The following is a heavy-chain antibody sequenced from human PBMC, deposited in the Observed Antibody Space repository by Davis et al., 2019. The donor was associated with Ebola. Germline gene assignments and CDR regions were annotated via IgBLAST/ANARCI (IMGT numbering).Heavy chain of an antibody. V-gene: IGHV1-18*01. J-gene: IGHJ4*02. CDR3: ARGLIAGPIDY. Sequence: ASVKASCKASGGTFSSYGISWVRQAPGQGLEWMGWISAYNGNTNYAQKLQGRVTMTTDTSTSTAYMELRSLRSDDTAVYYCARGLIAGPIDYWGQGTLVTVSS. D-gene: IGHD1-26*01. CDR2: ISAYNGNT. CDR1: GGTFSSYG.